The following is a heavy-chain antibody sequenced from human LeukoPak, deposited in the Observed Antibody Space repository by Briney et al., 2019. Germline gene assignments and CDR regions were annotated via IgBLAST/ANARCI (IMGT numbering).Heavy chain of an antibody. V-gene: IGHV3-64D*06. J-gene: IGHJ4*02. CDR2: ISSNGDNT. CDR1: GFTFSTYV. CDR3: ERGTGY. Sequence: GGSLRRSCSVSGFTFSTYVMHWVRQAPGKGLEYVSAISSNGDNTYYADSVKGRFTISRDNSKNTLYLQMSSLRADDTAVYYCERGTGYWGQGTLVTVSS.